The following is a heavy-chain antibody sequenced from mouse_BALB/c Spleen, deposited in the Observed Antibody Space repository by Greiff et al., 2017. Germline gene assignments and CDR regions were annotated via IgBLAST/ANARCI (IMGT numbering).Heavy chain of an antibody. J-gene: IGHJ4*01. D-gene: IGHD2-3*01. CDR1: GFTFTDYY. V-gene: IGHV7-3*02. CDR3: ARWLLPAYAMDY. CDR2: IRNKANGYTT. Sequence: EVKLVESGGGLVQPGGSLRLSCATSGFTFTDYYMSWVRQPPGKALEWLGFIRNKANGYTTEYSASVKGRFTISRDNSQSILYLQMNTLRAEDSATYYCARWLLPAYAMDYWGQGTSVTVSS.